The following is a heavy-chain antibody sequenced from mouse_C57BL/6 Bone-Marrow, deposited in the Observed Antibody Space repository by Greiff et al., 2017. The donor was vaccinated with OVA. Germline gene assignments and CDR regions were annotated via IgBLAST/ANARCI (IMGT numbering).Heavy chain of an antibody. Sequence: QVQLKQSGPELVKPGASVKISCKASGYAFSSSWMNWVKQRPGKGLEWIGRIYPGDGDTNYNGKFKGKATLTADKSSSTAYMQLSSLTSEDSAVYFCASYYYGSSYHFDYWGQGTTLTVSS. CDR2: IYPGDGDT. CDR3: ASYYYGSSYHFDY. CDR1: GYAFSSSW. J-gene: IGHJ2*01. D-gene: IGHD1-1*01. V-gene: IGHV1-82*01.